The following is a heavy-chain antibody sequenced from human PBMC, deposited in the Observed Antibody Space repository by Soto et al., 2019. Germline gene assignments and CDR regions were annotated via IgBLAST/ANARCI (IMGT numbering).Heavy chain of an antibody. V-gene: IGHV3-74*01. Sequence: GGSLRLSCAASGFTLSGYWMHWVRQAPGKGLVWVSHMNSDGSSANYADSVKGRFTISRDNAKNTFYLQMSSLRAEDTAVYYCARVAASGTYSHYFDYWGQGSLVTVSS. D-gene: IGHD3-10*01. CDR3: ARVAASGTYSHYFDY. CDR2: MNSDGSSA. J-gene: IGHJ4*02. CDR1: GFTLSGYW.